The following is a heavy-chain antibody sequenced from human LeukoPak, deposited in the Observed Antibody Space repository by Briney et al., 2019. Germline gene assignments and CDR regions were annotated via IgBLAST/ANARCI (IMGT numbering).Heavy chain of an antibody. CDR1: GFTFSSYG. J-gene: IGHJ4*02. CDR3: AKSITTYRYYFDY. D-gene: IGHD1-20*01. Sequence: SGRSPRLSCAASGFTFSSYGMHWVRQAPGKGLEWVAVISYDGSNKYYADSVKGRFTISRDNSKNTLYLQMNSLRAEDTAVYYCAKSITTYRYYFDYWGQGTLVTVSS. CDR2: ISYDGSNK. V-gene: IGHV3-30*18.